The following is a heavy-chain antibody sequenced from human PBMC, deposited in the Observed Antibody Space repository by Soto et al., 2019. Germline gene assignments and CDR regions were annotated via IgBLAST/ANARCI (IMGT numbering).Heavy chain of an antibody. Sequence: QVQLVQSGAEVKKPGASVKVSCKASGYTFTRSGISWVRQAPGQGPEWMGWISSYNGDTNYAQTFQGRVTMNQDTPTSTAYMELRSLRSDDTAVYYCAREGVAPYYYYGMDVWGQGTPVTVSS. CDR3: AREGVAPYYYYGMDV. J-gene: IGHJ6*02. V-gene: IGHV1-18*01. CDR1: GYTFTRSG. D-gene: IGHD5-12*01. CDR2: ISSYNGDT.